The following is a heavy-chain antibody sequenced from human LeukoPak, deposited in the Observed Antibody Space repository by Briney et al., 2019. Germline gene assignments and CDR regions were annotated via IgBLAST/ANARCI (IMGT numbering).Heavy chain of an antibody. V-gene: IGHV3-23*01. CDR2: ISSSGDST. J-gene: IGHJ3*02. Sequence: GGSLRLSCAASGFTFSNYAMSWVRQAPGKGLEWVSGISSSGDSTYSADSVKGRFTISRDNSRNTLYLQMNSLRAVDTAIYYCAKTPGPYYYDNSGYYGATFDIWGQGTMVTVSS. CDR1: GFTFSNYA. D-gene: IGHD3-22*01. CDR3: AKTPGPYYYDNSGYYGATFDI.